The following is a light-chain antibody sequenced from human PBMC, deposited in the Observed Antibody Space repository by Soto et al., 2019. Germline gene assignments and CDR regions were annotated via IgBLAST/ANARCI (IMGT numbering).Light chain of an antibody. V-gene: IGKV3-15*01. CDR2: DTY. CDR1: QSVSSK. Sequence: IVMTQSPATLSVSPGERATLSCRASQSVSSKLAWYQQKPGQAPRLVIYDTYTRATGIPARFSGSGSGTEFTLTISSLQSEDFAVYYCQQYNNWFSITFGQGTRLEIK. CDR3: QQYNNWFSIT. J-gene: IGKJ5*01.